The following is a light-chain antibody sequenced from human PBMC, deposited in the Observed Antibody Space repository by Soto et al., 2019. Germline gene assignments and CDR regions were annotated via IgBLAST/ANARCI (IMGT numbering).Light chain of an antibody. CDR2: DAS. V-gene: IGKV3-15*01. Sequence: EIVLTQSPAPLSVSPGERATLSCRASQSVSGDLAWYHHKPGQAPRLLIYDASTRALDTPARFAGSGSGTEVTLTISSLQSEDFAVYFCQQYSNWPITVGQGTRLVIK. CDR3: QQYSNWPIT. CDR1: QSVSGD. J-gene: IGKJ5*01.